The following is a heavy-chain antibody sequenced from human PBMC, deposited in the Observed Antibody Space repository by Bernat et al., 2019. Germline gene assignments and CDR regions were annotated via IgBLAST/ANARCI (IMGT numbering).Heavy chain of an antibody. V-gene: IGHV1-18*01. D-gene: IGHD3-10*01. CDR3: ARTMVRGVIMRPNWFDP. CDR2: ISAYNGNT. Sequence: QVQLVQSGAEVKKPGASVKVSCKASGYTFTSYGISWVRQAPGQGLEWMGWISAYNGNTNYAQKLQGRVTMTTATSTSTGYMEVRSLRSDDTAADYCARTMVRGVIMRPNWFDPWGQGTLVTVSS. J-gene: IGHJ5*02. CDR1: GYTFTSYG.